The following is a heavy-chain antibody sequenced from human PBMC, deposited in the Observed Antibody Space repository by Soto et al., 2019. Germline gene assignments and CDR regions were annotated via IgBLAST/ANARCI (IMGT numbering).Heavy chain of an antibody. V-gene: IGHV1-24*01. CDR3: ATNDYMWGSLFE. CDR2: FDPEDGET. J-gene: IGHJ4*02. D-gene: IGHD3-16*01. Sequence: ASVKVSCKVSGYTLTELSMHWVRQAPGKGLEWMGGFDPEDGETIYAQQFQGRVTMTEDTSTDTAYMELSSLRSEDTAVYYCATNDYMWGSLFERGQGSLVTVSS. CDR1: GYTLTELS.